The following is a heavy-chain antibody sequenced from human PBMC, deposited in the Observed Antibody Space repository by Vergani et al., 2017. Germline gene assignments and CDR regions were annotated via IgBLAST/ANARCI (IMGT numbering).Heavy chain of an antibody. Sequence: QVKLQESGPGLLKPSQTLSLTCTVSGESIRSGSHYWSWIRQPAGKGPEWIGHIHTGGSTDLNPSFKSRVSISVDTSKNQFSLKLSSVTAADTAVYYCARVIAASDAFDIWGQGTMVTVSS. J-gene: IGHJ3*02. CDR3: ARVIAASDAFDI. CDR1: GESIRSGSHY. CDR2: IHTGGST. D-gene: IGHD6-6*01. V-gene: IGHV4-61*02.